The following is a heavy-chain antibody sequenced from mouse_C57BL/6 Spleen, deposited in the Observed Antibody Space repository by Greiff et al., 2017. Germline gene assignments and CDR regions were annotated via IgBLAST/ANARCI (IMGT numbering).Heavy chain of an antibody. Sequence: DVQLVESGGGLVKPGGSLKLSCAASGFTFSDYGMHWVRQAPEKGLEWVAYISSGSSTIYYADTVKGRFTISRDNAKTTLFLQMTRLRSEDTAMYYCARSWDYFDDWGQGTTLTVSS. CDR1: GFTFSDYG. D-gene: IGHD4-1*01. J-gene: IGHJ2*01. V-gene: IGHV5-17*01. CDR3: ARSWDYFDD. CDR2: ISSGSSTI.